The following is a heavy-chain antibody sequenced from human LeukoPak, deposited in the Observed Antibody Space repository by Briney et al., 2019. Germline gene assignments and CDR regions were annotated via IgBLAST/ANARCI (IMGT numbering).Heavy chain of an antibody. V-gene: IGHV4-4*07. Sequence: KPSETLSLTCTVSGGSISSYYWSWIRQPAGKGLEWIGRIYTSGSTNYNPSLESRVTMSVDTSKNQFSLKLSSVTAADTAVYYRARVGYDIVYYYYYMDVWGKGTTVTVSS. J-gene: IGHJ6*03. CDR3: ARVGYDIVYYYYYMDV. D-gene: IGHD3-9*01. CDR1: GGSISSYY. CDR2: IYTSGST.